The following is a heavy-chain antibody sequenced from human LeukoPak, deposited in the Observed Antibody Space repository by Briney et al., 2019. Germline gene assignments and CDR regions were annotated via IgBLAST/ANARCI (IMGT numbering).Heavy chain of an antibody. CDR1: GGSISSSSYY. CDR3: ARRGVGSGGLSDFDY. D-gene: IGHD2-15*01. CDR2: IYYSGST. J-gene: IGHJ4*02. V-gene: IGHV4-39*01. Sequence: SETLSLTCTVSGGSISSSSYYWGWIRQPPGKGLEWIGSIYYSGSTYYIPSLKSRVTISVDTSKNQFSLKLSSVTAADTAVYYCARRGVGSGGLSDFDYWGQGTLVTVSS.